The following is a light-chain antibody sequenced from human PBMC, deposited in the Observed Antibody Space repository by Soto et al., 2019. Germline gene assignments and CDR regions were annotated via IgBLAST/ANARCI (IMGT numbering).Light chain of an antibody. CDR1: EYISNY. CDR3: QQSWTTPPT. CDR2: SAS. Sequence: DIQMTQSPSSLSASVGDRVTITCRVTEYISNYLNWYQQKPGKAPKLLIYSASSLPSGVPSRFSGSGSGTDFTLTISSLQPEDFAAYYCQQSWTTPPTFGQGTKVQIK. J-gene: IGKJ1*01. V-gene: IGKV1-39*01.